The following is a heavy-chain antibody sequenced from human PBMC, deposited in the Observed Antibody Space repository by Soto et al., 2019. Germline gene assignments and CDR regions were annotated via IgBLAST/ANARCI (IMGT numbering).Heavy chain of an antibody. V-gene: IGHV5-51*01. CDR1: GYSFTNYW. D-gene: IGHD3-22*01. J-gene: IGHJ6*02. CDR3: ARPSRVYYDSSGYYGYYYGMDV. CDR2: IFPGDSDT. Sequence: PGESLKISCKGSGYSFTNYWIGWVRQKPGKGLEWMGTIFPGDSDTRYSPSFQGQVTISADRSTSTAYLQWSSLKASDTAMYYCARPSRVYYDSSGYYGYYYGMDVWGQGTTVTVSS.